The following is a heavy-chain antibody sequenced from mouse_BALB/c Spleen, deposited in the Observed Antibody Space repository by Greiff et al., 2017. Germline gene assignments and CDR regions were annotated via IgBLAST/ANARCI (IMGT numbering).Heavy chain of an antibody. D-gene: IGHD2-1*01. CDR2: INSDGGST. CDR1: EYEFPSHD. Sequence: EVQRVESGGGLVQPGESLKLSCESNEYEFPSHDMSWVRKTPEKRLELVAAINSDGGSTYYPDTMERRFIIARDKTQKTLYLQMSSLRSEDTALYYGARQDYGNDWLAYWGQGTLVTVAA. CDR3: ARQDYGNDWLAY. V-gene: IGHV5-2*01. J-gene: IGHJ3*01.